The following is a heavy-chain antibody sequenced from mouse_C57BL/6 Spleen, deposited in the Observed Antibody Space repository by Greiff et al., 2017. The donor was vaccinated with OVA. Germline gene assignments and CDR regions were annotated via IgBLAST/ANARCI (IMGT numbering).Heavy chain of an antibody. CDR1: GYTFTDYY. J-gene: IGHJ1*03. V-gene: IGHV1-26*01. CDR3: AFYYGSSYRYFDV. D-gene: IGHD1-1*01. Sequence: EVQLQQSGPELVEPGASVKISCKASGYTFTDYYMNWVKQSHGKSLEWIGDINPNNGGTSYNQKFKGKATLTVDKSSSTAYMELRSLTSEDSAVYYCAFYYGSSYRYFDVWGTGTTVTVSS. CDR2: INPNNGGT.